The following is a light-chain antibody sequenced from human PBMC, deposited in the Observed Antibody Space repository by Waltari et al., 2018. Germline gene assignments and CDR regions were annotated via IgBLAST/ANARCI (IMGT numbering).Light chain of an antibody. V-gene: IGLV2-14*03. CDR2: DVS. J-gene: IGLJ2*01. CDR1: ISDVGGSSY. Sequence: QSALAQPASVSGSPGQSITISCSGIISDVGGSSYVSWFQHHPDKAPRLLIFDVSKQPSWVSDRFSGSKSGSTTSLTISGLQAEDEADYYCSSYTTNSDFVIFGGGTKLTVL. CDR3: SSYTTNSDFVI.